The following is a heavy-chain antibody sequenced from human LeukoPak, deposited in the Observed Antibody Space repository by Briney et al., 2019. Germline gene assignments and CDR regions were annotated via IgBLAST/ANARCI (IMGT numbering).Heavy chain of an antibody. Sequence: GGSLRLSCAASGLSFSFYAMSWVRQAPGRGLEWVSSISGGGAGTYYADSVRGRFTISRDNSKNTLYLQMNSLRAEDTALYYCAKDFVRYNIQFDYWGQGALVTVSS. CDR3: AKDFVRYNIQFDY. J-gene: IGHJ4*02. CDR2: ISGGGAGT. V-gene: IGHV3-23*01. D-gene: IGHD1-1*01. CDR1: GLSFSFYA.